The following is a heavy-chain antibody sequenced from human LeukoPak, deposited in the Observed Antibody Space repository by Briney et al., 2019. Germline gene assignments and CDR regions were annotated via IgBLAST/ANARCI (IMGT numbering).Heavy chain of an antibody. V-gene: IGHV3-66*02. CDR3: EAGEDV. CDR2: IYYDGST. CDR1: GFNVSNNY. Sequence: PGGFLRLSCAASGFNVSNNYVSRVPQAPGKGLEWISIIYYDGSTFYADSVKGRFTISRDISRNTVYLQMNSLRSEDTAVYYCEAGEDVWGEGTTVAVSS. J-gene: IGHJ6*04. D-gene: IGHD6-25*01.